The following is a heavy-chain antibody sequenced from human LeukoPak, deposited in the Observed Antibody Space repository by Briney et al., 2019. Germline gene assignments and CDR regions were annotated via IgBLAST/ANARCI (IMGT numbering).Heavy chain of an antibody. Sequence: PSETLSLTCTVSGGSISSYYWSWIRQPPGQGLEWMGDIYYSGSTNYNPPLKSRVTISVDTSKNQLSQKLRSVPTSDAAVYYCAGVVDYYGSGSYYITPGWFDPWGQGTLVTVSS. D-gene: IGHD3-10*01. CDR2: IYYSGST. V-gene: IGHV4-59*01. CDR1: GGSISSYY. CDR3: AGVVDYYGSGSYYITPGWFDP. J-gene: IGHJ5*02.